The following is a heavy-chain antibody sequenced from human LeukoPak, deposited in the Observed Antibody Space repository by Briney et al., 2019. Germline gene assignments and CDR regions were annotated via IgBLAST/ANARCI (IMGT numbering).Heavy chain of an antibody. CDR1: EFTFSSYW. V-gene: IGHV3-7*01. J-gene: IGHJ4*02. CDR3: ARDAAPRRFYDFWSGYSGLEPNDY. Sequence: GGSLRLCCVASEFTFSSYWMSWVRQAPGKGLEWVANIKQDGSEKYYVDSVKGQFTISRDNAKNSLYLQMNSLRAEDTAVYYCARDAAPRRFYDFWSGYSGLEPNDYWGQGTLVTVSS. D-gene: IGHD3-3*01. CDR2: IKQDGSEK.